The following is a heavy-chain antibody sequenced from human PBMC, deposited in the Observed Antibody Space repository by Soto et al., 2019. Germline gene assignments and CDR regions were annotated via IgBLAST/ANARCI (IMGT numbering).Heavy chain of an antibody. D-gene: IGHD5-18*01. CDR2: IWYDGSNK. CDR1: GFTFSSYG. Sequence: PGGSLRLSCAASGFTFSSYGMHWVRQAPGKGLEWVAVIWYDGSNKYYADSVKGRFTISRDNSKNTLYLQMNSLRAEDTAVYYCARGRGYSYGYGAFNIWGQGTMVTVSS. V-gene: IGHV3-33*01. CDR3: ARGRGYSYGYGAFNI. J-gene: IGHJ3*02.